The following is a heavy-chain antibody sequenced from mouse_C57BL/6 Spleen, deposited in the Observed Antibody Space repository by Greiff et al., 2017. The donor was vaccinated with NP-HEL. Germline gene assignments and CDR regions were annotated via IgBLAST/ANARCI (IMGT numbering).Heavy chain of an antibody. Sequence: VQLQQPGAELVKPGASVKLSCKASGYTFTSYWMQWVKQRPGQGLEWIGEIDPSDSYTNYNQKFKGKATLTVDTSSSTAYMQLSSLTSEDSAVYYCAKDKLGYAMDYWGQGTSVTVSS. J-gene: IGHJ4*01. D-gene: IGHD4-1*01. V-gene: IGHV1-50*01. CDR1: GYTFTSYW. CDR2: IDPSDSYT. CDR3: AKDKLGYAMDY.